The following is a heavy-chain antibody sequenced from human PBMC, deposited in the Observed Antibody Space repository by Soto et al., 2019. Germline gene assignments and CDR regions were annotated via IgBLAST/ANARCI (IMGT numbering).Heavy chain of an antibody. V-gene: IGHV4-39*01. CDR1: GGSISSSSYY. CDR3: ARHLPYCTPEGY. Sequence: QLQLQESGPGLVKPSETLSLTCTVSGGSISSSSYYWGWIRQPPGKGLEWIGSIYYSGSTYYNPSLKSRVTISVDTSKNQFSLKLSSVTAAGTAVYYCARHLPYCTPEGYWGQGTLVTVSS. D-gene: IGHD2-2*01. CDR2: IYYSGST. J-gene: IGHJ4*02.